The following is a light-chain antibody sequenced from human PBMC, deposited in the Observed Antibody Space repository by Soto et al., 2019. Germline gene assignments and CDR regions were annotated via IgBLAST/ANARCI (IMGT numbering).Light chain of an antibody. CDR3: QSYDSSLSGCYV. J-gene: IGLJ1*01. V-gene: IGLV1-40*01. Sequence: SALTQPPSVSGAPGQRVTISCTGSSSNIGAGYDVHWYQRLPGTAPKLLIYGNSNRPSGVPDRFSGSKSGTSASLAITGLQAEDEADYYCQSYDSSLSGCYVFGTGTKVTVL. CDR2: GNS. CDR1: SSNIGAGYD.